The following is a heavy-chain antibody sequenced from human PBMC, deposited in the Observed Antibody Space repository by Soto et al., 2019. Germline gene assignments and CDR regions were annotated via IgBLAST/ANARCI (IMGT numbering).Heavy chain of an antibody. CDR3: AKDNKLWLRVGYYYYGMDV. CDR1: GFTFSSYG. CDR2: ISYDGSNK. D-gene: IGHD5-18*01. Sequence: GGSLRLSCAASGFTFSSYGMHWVRQAPGKGLEWVAVISYDGSNKYYADSVKGRFTISRDNSKNTLYLQMNSLRAEDTAVYYCAKDNKLWLRVGYYYYGMDVWGQGTTVTVSS. V-gene: IGHV3-30*18. J-gene: IGHJ6*02.